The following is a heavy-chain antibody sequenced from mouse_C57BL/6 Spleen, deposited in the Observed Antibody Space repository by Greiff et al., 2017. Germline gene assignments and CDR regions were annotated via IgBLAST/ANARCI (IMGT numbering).Heavy chain of an antibody. Sequence: VMLVESGPELVKPGASVKISCKASGYSFTSYYIHWVKQRPGQGLEWIGWIYPGSGNTKYNEKFKGKATLTADTSSSTAYMQLSSLTSEDSAVYYCAKGGTTVVAKDYFDYWGQGTTLTVSS. V-gene: IGHV1-66*01. CDR2: IYPGSGNT. J-gene: IGHJ2*01. D-gene: IGHD1-1*01. CDR3: AKGGTTVVAKDYFDY. CDR1: GYSFTSYY.